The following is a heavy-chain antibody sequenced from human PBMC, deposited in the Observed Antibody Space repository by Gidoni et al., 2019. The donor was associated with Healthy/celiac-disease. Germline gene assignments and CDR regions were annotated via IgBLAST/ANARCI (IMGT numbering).Heavy chain of an antibody. V-gene: IGHV3-11*01. J-gene: IGHJ3*02. CDR2: ISSSGSTI. CDR3: ARGSPYCSGGSCLHDAFDI. CDR1: GFTFRDYY. Sequence: QVQLVEAGGGLVKPGGSLRLPCEAAGFTFRDYYISWIRQAPGRGLEWVSYISSSGSTIYYADSVKGRFTISRDNAKNSLYLQMNSLRAEDTAVYYCARGSPYCSGGSCLHDAFDIWGQGTMVTVSS. D-gene: IGHD2-15*01.